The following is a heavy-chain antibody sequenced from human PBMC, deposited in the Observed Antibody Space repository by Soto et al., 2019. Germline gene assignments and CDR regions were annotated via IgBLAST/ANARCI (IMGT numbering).Heavy chain of an antibody. Sequence: GASVKVSCKASGGTFSSYAISWVRQAPGQGLEWMGGIIPIFGTANYAQKFQGRVTITADESTSTAYMELSSLRSEDTAVYYCAGDNPLLGSGAAAGTGYYGMDVWGQGTTVTVSS. D-gene: IGHD6-13*01. CDR2: IIPIFGTA. CDR1: GGTFSSYA. J-gene: IGHJ6*02. V-gene: IGHV1-69*13. CDR3: AGDNPLLGSGAAAGTGYYGMDV.